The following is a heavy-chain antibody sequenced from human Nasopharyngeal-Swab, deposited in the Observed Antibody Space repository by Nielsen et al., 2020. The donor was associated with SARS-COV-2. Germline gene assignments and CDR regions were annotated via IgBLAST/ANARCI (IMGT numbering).Heavy chain of an antibody. V-gene: IGHV3-33*01. D-gene: IGHD3-22*01. J-gene: IGHJ4*02. CDR1: GFTFSSYG. CDR2: IWYDGSNK. CDR3: ARDYYDSSGYYYFDY. Sequence: GGSLRLSCAASGFTFSSYGMHWVRQAPGQGLEWVAVIWYDGSNKYYADSVEGRFTISRDNSKNTLYLQMNSLRAEDTAVYYCARDYYDSSGYYYFDYWGQGTLVTVSS.